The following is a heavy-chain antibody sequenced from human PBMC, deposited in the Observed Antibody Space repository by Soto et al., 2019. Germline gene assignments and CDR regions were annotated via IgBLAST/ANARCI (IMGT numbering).Heavy chain of an antibody. D-gene: IGHD1-7*01. CDR1: GYTFTSYA. Sequence: QVPLVQSGAEVKKPGASVRVSCEASGYTFTSYALHWVRQAPGQRLEWMGWINTGNGNTRYSQKFQGRVTIIRDISASTAYMELSSLRSEDTAVYYCARLSITGTLQLDYWGQGTLVTVSS. CDR2: INTGNGNT. V-gene: IGHV1-3*04. J-gene: IGHJ4*02. CDR3: ARLSITGTLQLDY.